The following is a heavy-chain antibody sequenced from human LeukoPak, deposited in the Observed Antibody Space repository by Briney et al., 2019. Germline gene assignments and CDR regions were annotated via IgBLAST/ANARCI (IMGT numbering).Heavy chain of an antibody. CDR2: IYPGDSDT. V-gene: IGHV5-51*01. Sequence: GESLKTSFKGSGYRFTSYWIGWGRQMPGKGLEWMGIIYPGDSDTRYSPSFQDQITISADKSISTAYLQWSSLKASDTATYYCTREANYGGYGGYWGQGTQVTVSS. J-gene: IGHJ4*02. CDR3: TREANYGGYGGY. D-gene: IGHD5-12*01. CDR1: GYRFTSYW.